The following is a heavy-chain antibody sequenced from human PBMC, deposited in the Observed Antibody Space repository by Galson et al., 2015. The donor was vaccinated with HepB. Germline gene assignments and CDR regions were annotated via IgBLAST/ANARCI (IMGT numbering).Heavy chain of an antibody. D-gene: IGHD5/OR15-5a*01. V-gene: IGHV3-72*01. CDR3: VRYGSVYELDY. CDR2: TRNKANSYST. Sequence: SLRLSCAVSGFTFSDHYMDWVRQAPGKGLEWVGRTRNKANSYSTEYAASVKGRFTISRDDSKNSMYLQMNSLKIEDTAMYYCVRYGSVYELDYWGQGTLVTVSS. J-gene: IGHJ4*02. CDR1: GFTFSDHY.